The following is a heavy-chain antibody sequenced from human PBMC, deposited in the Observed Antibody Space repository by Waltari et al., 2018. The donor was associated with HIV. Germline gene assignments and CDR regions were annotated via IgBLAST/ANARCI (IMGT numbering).Heavy chain of an antibody. D-gene: IGHD6-13*01. CDR3: ARHRIATTGLDAFDI. V-gene: IGHV4-39*01. J-gene: IGHJ3*02. CDR1: GGSISSSNYY. CDR2: IYYRGST. Sequence: QLQLQASGPGLVKPSETLSLTCTVSGGSISSSNYYWGWTRQPPGRGLEWIGSIYYRGSTYNNKSLKRRVTISVDTSKNQFSLKLRSVTAADTAVYYCARHRIATTGLDAFDIWGQGTMVTVSS.